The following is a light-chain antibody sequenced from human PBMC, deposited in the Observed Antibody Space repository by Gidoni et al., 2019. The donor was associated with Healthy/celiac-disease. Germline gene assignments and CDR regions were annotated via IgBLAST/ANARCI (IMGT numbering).Light chain of an antibody. CDR2: DAS. V-gene: IGKV3-11*01. Sequence: EIVLTQSPATLPLSPGERATLSCRASQSVSSYLAWYQQKPGQAPRLLIYDASNRATGRPARFSGSGSGTDFTLTISSLEPEDFAVYYCQQRSNWPGFTFGPGTKVDIK. CDR3: QQRSNWPGFT. CDR1: QSVSSY. J-gene: IGKJ3*01.